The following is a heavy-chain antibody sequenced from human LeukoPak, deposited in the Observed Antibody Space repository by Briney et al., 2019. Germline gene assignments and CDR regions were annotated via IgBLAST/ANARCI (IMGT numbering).Heavy chain of an antibody. CDR3: AKDASGYSSGRLDY. D-gene: IGHD6-19*01. Sequence: PGGSLRLSCAASGFTFTNYCIHWVRQAPGKGLEWVAFIRYDGSIKYYADSVKGRFTISRDNSKNTLYLQMNSLRAEDTAVYYCAKDASGYSSGRLDYWGQGTLVTVSS. CDR2: IRYDGSIK. V-gene: IGHV3-30*02. CDR1: GFTFTNYC. J-gene: IGHJ4*02.